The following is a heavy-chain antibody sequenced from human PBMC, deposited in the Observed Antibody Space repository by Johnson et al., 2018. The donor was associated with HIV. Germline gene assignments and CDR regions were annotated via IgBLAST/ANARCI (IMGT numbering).Heavy chain of an antibody. V-gene: IGHV3-13*01. CDR1: GFTFSSYD. D-gene: IGHD6-13*01. J-gene: IGHJ3*02. CDR2: IGTAGDT. CDR3: ARLNRGQQLVTLDAFDI. Sequence: VQLVESGGGLVQPGGSLRLSCAASGFTFSSYDMHWVRQATGKGLEWVSAIGTAGDTYYPGSVKGRFTISRENAKNSLYLQMNSLRAGDTAVYYCARLNRGQQLVTLDAFDIWGQVTMVTVSS.